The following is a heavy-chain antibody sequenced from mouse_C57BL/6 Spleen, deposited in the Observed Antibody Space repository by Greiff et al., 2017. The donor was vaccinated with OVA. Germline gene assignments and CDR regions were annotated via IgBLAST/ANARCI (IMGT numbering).Heavy chain of an antibody. J-gene: IGHJ4*01. CDR3: ARPLYYYGSRYYAMDY. V-gene: IGHV5-17*01. CDR2: ISSGSSTI. Sequence: EVKLVESGGGLVKPGGSLKLSCAASGFTFSDYGMHWVRQAPEKGLEWVAYISSGSSTIYYADTVKGRFTISRDNAKNTLFLQMTSLRSEDTAMYYCARPLYYYGSRYYAMDYWGQGTSVTVSS. D-gene: IGHD1-1*01. CDR1: GFTFSDYG.